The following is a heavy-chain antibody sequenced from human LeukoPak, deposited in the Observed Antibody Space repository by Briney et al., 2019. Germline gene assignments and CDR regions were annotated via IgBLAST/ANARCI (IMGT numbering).Heavy chain of an antibody. CDR2: ISYDGSHT. CDR1: GFTVSSNY. CDR3: ATVRGNRDSIWYYEY. Sequence: GGSLRLSCAASGFTVSSNYMSWARQAPGKGLEWVALISYDGSHTNYANSVKGRFTISRDNSKSTLFLQMNSLRAEDTAVYYCATVRGNRDSIWYYEYWGQGTLLTVSS. J-gene: IGHJ4*02. D-gene: IGHD6-13*01. V-gene: IGHV3-33*08.